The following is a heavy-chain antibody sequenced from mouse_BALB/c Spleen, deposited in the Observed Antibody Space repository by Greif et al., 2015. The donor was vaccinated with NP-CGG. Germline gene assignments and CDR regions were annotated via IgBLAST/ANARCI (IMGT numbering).Heavy chain of an antibody. J-gene: IGHJ4*01. CDR3: ARYDYDYYAMDY. CDR2: IYPGDGDT. Sequence: QVQLQQSGAELVRPGSSVKISCKASGCAFRSYWMNWVKQRPGQGLEWIGQIYPGDGDTNYNGKFKGKATLTADKSSSTAYMQLSSLTSEDSAVYFCARYDYDYYAMDYWGRGTSVTVSS. V-gene: IGHV1-80*01. CDR1: GCAFRSYW. D-gene: IGHD2-4*01.